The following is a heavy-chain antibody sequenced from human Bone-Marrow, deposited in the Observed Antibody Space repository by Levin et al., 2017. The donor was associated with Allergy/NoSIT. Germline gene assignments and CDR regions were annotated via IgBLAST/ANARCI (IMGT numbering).Heavy chain of an antibody. Sequence: QPGGSLRLSCTGSGFSIDDSAIHWVRQVPGKGLEWVSGITWSSEDRDYADSVKGRFTISRDNAKNFVFMQMDSLRSDDAALYYCVSGQWTGKFDTWGQGTLVTVSS. V-gene: IGHV3-9*01. D-gene: IGHD1-14*01. CDR1: GFSIDDSA. CDR3: VSGQWTGKFDT. J-gene: IGHJ4*02. CDR2: ITWSSEDR.